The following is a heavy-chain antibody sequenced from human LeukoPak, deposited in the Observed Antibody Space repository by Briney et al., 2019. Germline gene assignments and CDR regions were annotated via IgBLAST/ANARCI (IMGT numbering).Heavy chain of an antibody. CDR3: ARVGSFGSVDY. Sequence: GRSLRLSCAASGFTFSDYYMSWIRQAPGRGLEWLSYISSVITTYTNYVDSVKGRFTISRDNAKNSLYLQMNSLRAEDTAVYYCARVGSFGSVDYWGQGTLVIVSS. J-gene: IGHJ4*02. CDR2: ISSVITTYT. D-gene: IGHD3-3*01. V-gene: IGHV3-11*06. CDR1: GFTFSDYY.